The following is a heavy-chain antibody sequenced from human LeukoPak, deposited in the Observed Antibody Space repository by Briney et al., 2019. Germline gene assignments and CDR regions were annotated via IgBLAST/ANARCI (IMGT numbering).Heavy chain of an antibody. V-gene: IGHV4-61*05. CDR2: IYYSGST. CDR1: GGSISSSSYY. Sequence: KPSETLSLTCTVSGGSISSSSYYWGWIRQPPGKGLEWIGYIYYSGSTNYNPSLKSRVTISVDTSKYQFSLKLSSVTAADTAVYYCARHLVYYGSGSYYIPEYGMDVWGQGPTVTVSS. CDR3: ARHLVYYGSGSYYIPEYGMDV. D-gene: IGHD3-10*01. J-gene: IGHJ6*02.